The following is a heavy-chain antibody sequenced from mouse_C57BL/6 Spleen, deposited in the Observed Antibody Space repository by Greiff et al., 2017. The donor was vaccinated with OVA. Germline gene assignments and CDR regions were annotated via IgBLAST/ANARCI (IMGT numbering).Heavy chain of an antibody. J-gene: IGHJ2*01. V-gene: IGHV1-64*01. D-gene: IGHD2-5*01. CDR2: IHPNSGST. CDR1: GYTFTSYW. CDR3: ARNSPTIVTTGRVFDY. Sequence: QVQLQQPGAELVKPGASVKLSCKASGYTFTSYWMHWVKQRPGQGLEWIGMIHPNSGSTNYNEKFKSKATLTVDKSSSTAYMQRSSLTSEDSAVYYCARNSPTIVTTGRVFDYWGQGTTLTVSS.